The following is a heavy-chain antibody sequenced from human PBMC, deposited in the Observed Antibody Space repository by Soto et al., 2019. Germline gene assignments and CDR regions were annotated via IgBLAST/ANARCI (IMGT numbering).Heavy chain of an antibody. CDR2: IYYSGST. CDR3: AGAAYGSGSYYPDY. J-gene: IGHJ4*02. D-gene: IGHD3-10*01. V-gene: IGHV4-31*03. Sequence: SETLSLTCTVSGGSISSGGYYWSWIRQHPGKGLEWIGYIYYSGSTYYNPSLKSRVTISVDTSKNQFSLKLSSVTAADTAVYYCAGAAYGSGSYYPDYWGQGTLVTVSS. CDR1: GGSISSGGYY.